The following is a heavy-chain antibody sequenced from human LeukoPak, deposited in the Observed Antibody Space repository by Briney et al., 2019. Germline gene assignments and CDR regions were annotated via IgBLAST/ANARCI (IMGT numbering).Heavy chain of an antibody. CDR3: ARERPGEDTFDI. CDR2: ISSSGNTI. CDR1: GFTFSSYE. D-gene: IGHD7-27*01. V-gene: IGHV3-48*03. J-gene: IGHJ3*02. Sequence: GGPLRLSCAASGFTFSSYEMNWVRQAPGKGLGWVSFISSSGNTIYYADSVKGRFIISRDNAKNSLYLQMNSLRNEDTAIYYCARERPGEDTFDIWGQGTMVTVSS.